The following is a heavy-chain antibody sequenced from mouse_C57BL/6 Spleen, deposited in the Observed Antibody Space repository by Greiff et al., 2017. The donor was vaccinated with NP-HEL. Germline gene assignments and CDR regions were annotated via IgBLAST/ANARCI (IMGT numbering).Heavy chain of an antibody. V-gene: IGHV1-80*01. J-gene: IGHJ3*01. D-gene: IGHD2-4*01. CDR2: IYPGDGDT. CDR1: GYAFSSYW. CDR3: ARSGDYDSWFAY. Sequence: QVQLQQSGAELVKPGASVKISCKASGYAFSSYWMNWVKQRPGKGLEWIGQIYPGDGDTNYNGKFKGKATLTADKSSSTAYMQLSSLTSEDSAVYFCARSGDYDSWFAYWGQGTLVTVSA.